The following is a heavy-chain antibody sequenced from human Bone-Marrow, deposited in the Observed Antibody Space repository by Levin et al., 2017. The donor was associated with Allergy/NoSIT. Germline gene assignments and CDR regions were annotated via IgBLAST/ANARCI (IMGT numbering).Heavy chain of an antibody. Sequence: SETLSLTCAVSGSSISSGYYWGWIRQPPGKGLEWIGSIYHSGSTYYNPSLKSRVTISVDTSKNQFSLKLSSVTAADTAVYYCARDRRYYGSGFDPWGQGTLVTVSS. CDR2: IYHSGST. CDR3: ARDRRYYGSGFDP. D-gene: IGHD3-10*01. CDR1: GSSISSGYY. V-gene: IGHV4-38-2*02. J-gene: IGHJ5*02.